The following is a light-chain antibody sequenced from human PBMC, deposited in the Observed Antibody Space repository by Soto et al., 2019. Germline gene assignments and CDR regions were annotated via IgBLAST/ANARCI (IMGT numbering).Light chain of an antibody. V-gene: IGLV1-40*01. CDR1: SSNIGAGYD. Sequence: QPVLTQPPSVSGAPGQRVTISCTGSSSNIGAGYDVHWYQQLPGTAPKLLIYGNSNRPSGVPDRFSGSKSGTSASLAITGLQAEDEADYYCQSYDSSLRGGYVFGTGTKVTVL. CDR3: QSYDSSLRGGYV. J-gene: IGLJ1*01. CDR2: GNS.